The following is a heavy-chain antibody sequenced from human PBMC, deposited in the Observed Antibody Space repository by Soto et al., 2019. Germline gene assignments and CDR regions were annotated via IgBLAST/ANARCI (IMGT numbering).Heavy chain of an antibody. D-gene: IGHD2-8*01. J-gene: IGHJ6*01. CDR2: IIPIFGTA. CDR1: GGAFSSYA. CDR3: ARSDTTIVIMVYAPGYYHYGMDV. Sequence: SGKVSFKACGGAFSSYAISLVRQAPGQGLEWIGGIIPIFGTANYAQKFQGRVTITADESTSTAYMELSSLRSEDTAVYYCARSDTTIVIMVYAPGYYHYGMDVWGQGTTVTVSS. V-gene: IGHV1-69*13.